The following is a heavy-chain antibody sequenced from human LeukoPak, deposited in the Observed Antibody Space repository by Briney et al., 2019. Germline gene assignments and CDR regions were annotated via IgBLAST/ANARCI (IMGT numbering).Heavy chain of an antibody. CDR2: IIPIFGTA. CDR1: GGTFSSYA. CDR3: ARGGYCSSTSCYGWFDP. V-gene: IGHV1-69*05. D-gene: IGHD2-2*01. J-gene: IGHJ5*02. Sequence: ASVKVSCKASGGTFSSYAISWVRQAPGQGLEWMGGIIPIFGTANYAQKFQGGVTITTDESTSTAYMELSSLRSEDTAVYYCARGGYCSSTSCYGWFDPWGQGTLVTVSS.